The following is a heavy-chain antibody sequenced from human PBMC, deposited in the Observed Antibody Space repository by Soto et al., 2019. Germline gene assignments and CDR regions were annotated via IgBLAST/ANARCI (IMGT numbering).Heavy chain of an antibody. CDR2: IYHSGST. D-gene: IGHD4-17*01. J-gene: IGHJ5*02. V-gene: IGHV4-30-2*02. Sequence: SETLSLTCAVSGGSISSGGYSWSWIRQPPGKGLEWIGYIYHSGSTYYNPSLKSRVTISVDTSKNQFSLKLYSVTTADTAMYYCARLPWADYGGIFDPWGQGTLVTVSS. CDR1: GGSISSGGYS. CDR3: ARLPWADYGGIFDP.